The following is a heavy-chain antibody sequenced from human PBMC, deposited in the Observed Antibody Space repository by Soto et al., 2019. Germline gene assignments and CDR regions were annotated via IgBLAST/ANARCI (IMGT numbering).Heavy chain of an antibody. V-gene: IGHV1-46*01. CDR2: INPSGDST. D-gene: IGHD3-22*01. J-gene: IGHJ5*02. Sequence: ASVKVSCKASGYTSTRYYMHWVRQAPGQGLEWMGIINPSGDSTIYAQKFLGRVTMTRDTSTSTVFMELSSLTSEDTAVYYCSSGYSRGYYRSWFDPWGQGTLVTVSS. CDR1: GYTSTRYY. CDR3: SSGYSRGYYRSWFDP.